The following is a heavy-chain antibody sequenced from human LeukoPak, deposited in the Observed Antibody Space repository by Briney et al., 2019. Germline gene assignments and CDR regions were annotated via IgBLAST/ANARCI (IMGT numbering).Heavy chain of an antibody. Sequence: SETLSLTCTVSGGSISSYYWSWIRQPPGKGLEWIGYIYTSGSTNYNPSLKSRVTISVDTSKNQFSLKLSSVTAADTAVYYCARHLLWAPLGWFDPWGQGTLVTVSS. V-gene: IGHV4-4*09. CDR2: IYTSGST. CDR3: ARHLLWAPLGWFDP. D-gene: IGHD2-2*01. CDR1: GGSISSYY. J-gene: IGHJ5*02.